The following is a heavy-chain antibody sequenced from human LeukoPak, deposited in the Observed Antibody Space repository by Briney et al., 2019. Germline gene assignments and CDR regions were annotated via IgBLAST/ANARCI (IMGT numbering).Heavy chain of an antibody. Sequence: GGSLRLSCAASGFTFSSYEMNWVRQAPGKGLEWVSYISGSGTTVYYADSVRGRFTISRDNAKNSLYLQMNSLRAEDAAVYYCARGGSFSLPTFDYWGQGTLVTVSS. V-gene: IGHV3-48*03. CDR1: GFTFSSYE. D-gene: IGHD3-16*01. CDR3: ARGGSFSLPTFDY. J-gene: IGHJ4*02. CDR2: ISGSGTTV.